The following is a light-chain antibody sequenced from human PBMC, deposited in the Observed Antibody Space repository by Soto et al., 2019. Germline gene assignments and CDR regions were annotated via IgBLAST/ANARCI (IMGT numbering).Light chain of an antibody. CDR2: VGTGGIVG. J-gene: IGLJ2*01. CDR1: SGYSNYK. CDR3: GADHGSGSNFSV. V-gene: IGLV9-49*01. Sequence: QAVVTQPPSASASLGASVTLTCTLSSGYSNYKVDWYQQRPGKGPRFVMRVGTGGIVGSKGDGIPDRFSVLGSGLNRYLTIKNIQEEDESDYHCGADHGSGSNFSVFGGGTKLTVL.